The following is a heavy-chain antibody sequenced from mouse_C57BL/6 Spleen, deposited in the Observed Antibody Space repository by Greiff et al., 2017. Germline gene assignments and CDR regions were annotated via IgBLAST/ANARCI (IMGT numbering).Heavy chain of an antibody. CDR2: INPYNGGT. D-gene: IGHD1-1*01. Sequence: VQLQQSGPVLVKPGASVKMSCKASGYTFTDYYMNWVKQSHGKSLEWIGVINPYNGGTSYNQKFKGKATLTVDKSSSTAYIELNSLTSEDSAVYYCARRITTVVAPYWYFDVWGTGTTVTVSS. V-gene: IGHV1-19*01. J-gene: IGHJ1*03. CDR1: GYTFTDYY. CDR3: ARRITTVVAPYWYFDV.